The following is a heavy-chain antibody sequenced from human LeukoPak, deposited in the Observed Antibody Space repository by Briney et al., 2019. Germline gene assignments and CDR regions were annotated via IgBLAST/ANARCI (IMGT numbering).Heavy chain of an antibody. CDR3: ARGVRITMVRGVIKPPEFDY. CDR2: INHSGST. D-gene: IGHD3-10*01. Sequence: TSETLSLTCAVYGGSFSGYYRSWIRQPPGKGLEWIGEINHSGSTNYNPSLKSRVTISVDTSKNQFSLKLSSVTAADTAVYYCARGVRITMVRGVIKPPEFDYWGQGTLVTVSS. CDR1: GGSFSGYY. V-gene: IGHV4-34*01. J-gene: IGHJ4*02.